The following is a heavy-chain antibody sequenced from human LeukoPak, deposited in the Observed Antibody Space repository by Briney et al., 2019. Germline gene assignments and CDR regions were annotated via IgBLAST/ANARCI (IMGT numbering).Heavy chain of an antibody. CDR2: IYSGGST. CDR3: ARDVAEDYYYYYKDV. V-gene: IGHV3-53*01. CDR1: GFTVSTNY. Sequence: GGSLRLSCAASGFTVSTNYMSWVRQAPGKGMEWVSLIYSGGSTYYADSVKGRFTISRDNSKNTLYLQMNSLKAEDTAVYYCARDVAEDYYYYYKDVWGKGTTVTVSS. J-gene: IGHJ6*03.